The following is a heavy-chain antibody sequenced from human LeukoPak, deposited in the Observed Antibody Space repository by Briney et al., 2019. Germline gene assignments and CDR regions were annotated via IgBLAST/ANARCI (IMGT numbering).Heavy chain of an antibody. J-gene: IGHJ6*03. CDR1: GFIFSTYE. D-gene: IGHD3-10*01. Sequence: GGSLRLSCAASGFIFSTYEMNWVRQAPGKGLEWLSYISYNDRSIYYADSVKGRFTISTDNAKNFLYLQMNSLRAEDTAVYYCAKAEAFMVRGVIGAYYYYYMDVWGKGTTVTISS. CDR3: AKAEAFMVRGVIGAYYYYYMDV. V-gene: IGHV3-48*03. CDR2: ISYNDRSI.